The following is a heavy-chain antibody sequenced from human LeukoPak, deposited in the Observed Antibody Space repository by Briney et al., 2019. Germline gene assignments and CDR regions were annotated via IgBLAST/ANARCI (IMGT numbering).Heavy chain of an antibody. CDR2: IKQDGSEK. CDR1: GFTFSSYW. V-gene: IGHV3-7*03. D-gene: IGHD3-22*01. Sequence: SGGSLRLSCAASGFTFSSYWMSWVRQAPGKGLEWVANIKQDGSEKYYVDSVKGRFTISRDNAKNSLYLQMNSLRAEDTAVYYCAKDREFSSSGYYYDYWGQGTLVTVSS. CDR3: AKDREFSSSGYYYDY. J-gene: IGHJ4*02.